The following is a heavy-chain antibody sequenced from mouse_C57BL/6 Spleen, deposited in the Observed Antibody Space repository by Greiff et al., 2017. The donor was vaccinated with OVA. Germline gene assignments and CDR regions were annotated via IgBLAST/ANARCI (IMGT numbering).Heavy chain of an antibody. Sequence: VKLQESGAELVRPGASVTLSCKASGYTFTDYEMHWVKQTPVHGLEWIGAIDPETGGTAYNQKFKGKAILTADKSSSTAYMELRSLTSEDSAVYYCTRGVVATCDYWGQGTTLTVSS. CDR2: IDPETGGT. J-gene: IGHJ2*01. CDR1: GYTFTDYE. D-gene: IGHD1-1*01. CDR3: TRGVVATCDY. V-gene: IGHV1-15*01.